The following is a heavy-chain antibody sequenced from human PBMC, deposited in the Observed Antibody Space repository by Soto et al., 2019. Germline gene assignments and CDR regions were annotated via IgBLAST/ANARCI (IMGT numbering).Heavy chain of an antibody. J-gene: IGHJ4*02. CDR2: ISTYNDNT. CDR1: GYTFTSYG. CDR3: ARAGGHYYGSGSLDY. V-gene: IGHV1-18*01. Sequence: QVQLVQSGAEVKKPGASVKVSCKASGYTFTSYGISWVRQAPGXXXXWXXWISTYNDNTNYAQKLQGRVTXXTDTXTXXXXXXXXXXXXDDTAVYYCARAGGHYYGSGSLDYWGQGTLVTVSS. D-gene: IGHD3-10*01.